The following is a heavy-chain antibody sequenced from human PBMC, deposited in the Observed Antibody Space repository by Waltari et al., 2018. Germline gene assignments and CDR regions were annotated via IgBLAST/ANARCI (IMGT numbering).Heavy chain of an antibody. V-gene: IGHV3-23*01. CDR2: ISDGGGII. D-gene: IGHD7-27*01. CDR3: ARGSGVDY. CDR1: GFTFKHYV. Sequence: EVQLLASGGGLVQPGGSLSSSCAASGFTFKHYVMNWVRQAPGKGLEWVSSISDGGGIINYADSVKGRFTISRDNSKNTLYLQMNSLRAEDTAVYYCARGSGVDYWGQGTLVTISS. J-gene: IGHJ4*02.